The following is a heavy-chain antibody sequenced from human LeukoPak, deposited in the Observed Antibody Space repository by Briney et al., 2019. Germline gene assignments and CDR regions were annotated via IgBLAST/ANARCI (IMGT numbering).Heavy chain of an antibody. Sequence: PGGSLRLSCAASGFTFSSYGMRWVRQAPGKGLEWVAVIWYDGSDKYYEDSVKGRFTISRDNSKNTVHLQMNSLRAEDTAVYYCARDLTATGDAFDIWGQGTLVTVSS. D-gene: IGHD6-25*01. CDR1: GFTFSSYG. CDR2: IWYDGSDK. J-gene: IGHJ3*02. V-gene: IGHV3-33*01. CDR3: ARDLTATGDAFDI.